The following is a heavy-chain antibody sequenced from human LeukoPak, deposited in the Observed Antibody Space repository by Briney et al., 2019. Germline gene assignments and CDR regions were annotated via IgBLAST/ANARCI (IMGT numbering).Heavy chain of an antibody. CDR2: IYTSGST. Sequence: PSETLSLTCTVSGGSISSYYWSWIRQPAGKGLEWIGRIYTSGSTNYNPSLKSRVTMSVDTSKNQFSLKLSSVTAADTAVYYCARVRISPLTTVTQPDFDYWGQGTLVTVSS. D-gene: IGHD4-17*01. V-gene: IGHV4-4*07. CDR1: GGSISSYY. J-gene: IGHJ4*02. CDR3: ARVRISPLTTVTQPDFDY.